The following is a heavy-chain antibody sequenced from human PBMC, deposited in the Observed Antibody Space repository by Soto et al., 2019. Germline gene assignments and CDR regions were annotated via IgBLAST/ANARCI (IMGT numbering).Heavy chain of an antibody. V-gene: IGHV3-48*02. CDR1: GFTFSSYS. CDR2: ISSSSSTI. Sequence: EVQLVESGGGLVQPGGSLRLSCAASGFTFSSYSLNWVRQAPGKGLEWVSYISSSSSTIYYADSVKGRFTISRDNAKNSLYLQMNSLRDEDTAVYYCARGTYSGSYYPFGFDYWGQGTLVTVSS. CDR3: ARGTYSGSYYPFGFDY. D-gene: IGHD1-26*01. J-gene: IGHJ4*02.